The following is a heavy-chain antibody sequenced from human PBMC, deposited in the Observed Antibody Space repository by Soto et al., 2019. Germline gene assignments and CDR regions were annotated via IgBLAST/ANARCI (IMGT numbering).Heavy chain of an antibody. CDR2: IYHPRGT. Sequence: SETGSLNYAVAGGSFSSSNWGIWVRQAPGKGLEWIGEIYHPRGTNYTPSLKSQATISVDKSKNQFSLKLSSVTAADTAVYYCARGIVGATDAFDIWGQGTMVT. D-gene: IGHD1-26*01. J-gene: IGHJ3*02. V-gene: IGHV4-4*02. CDR1: GGSFSSSNW. CDR3: ARGIVGATDAFDI.